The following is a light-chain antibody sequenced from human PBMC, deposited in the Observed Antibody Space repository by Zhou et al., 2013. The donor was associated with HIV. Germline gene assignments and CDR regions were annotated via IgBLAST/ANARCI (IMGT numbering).Light chain of an antibody. Sequence: DIQMTQSPSSLSASLGDTITITCQASQDISNDLNWYQHKPGKAPKLLIYAASSLQSGVPSRFSGSGSGTDFTLTISSLQPEDFATYYCQQSYSTPLTFGGGTKVEIK. CDR1: QDISND. J-gene: IGKJ4*01. CDR3: QQSYSTPLT. CDR2: AAS. V-gene: IGKV1-39*01.